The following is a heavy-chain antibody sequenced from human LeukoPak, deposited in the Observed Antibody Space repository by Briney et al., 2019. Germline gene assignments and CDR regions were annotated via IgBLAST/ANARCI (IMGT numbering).Heavy chain of an antibody. V-gene: IGHV1-46*01. CDR3: ARDDIAAAGFNY. D-gene: IGHD6-13*01. CDR2: INPSGDST. Sequence: ASVKVSCKASGYTFTSYYMHWVRQAPGQGLEWMGIINPSGDSTRYAQKFQGRVTMTRDTSISTAYMELSRLRSDDTAVYYCARDDIAAAGFNYWGQGTLVTVSS. CDR1: GYTFTSYY. J-gene: IGHJ4*02.